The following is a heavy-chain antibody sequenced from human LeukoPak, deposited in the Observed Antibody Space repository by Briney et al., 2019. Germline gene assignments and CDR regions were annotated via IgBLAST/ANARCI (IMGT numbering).Heavy chain of an antibody. CDR3: AGGVIVNNHLDY. V-gene: IGHV1-18*01. CDR1: GYTFTSYG. Sequence: ASVKVSCKASGYTFTSYGISWVRQAPGQGLEWMGWISAYNGNTNYAQKLQGRVTMTTDTSTSTAYMELSSLRSEDTAVYYCAGGVIVNNHLDYWGQGTLVTVSS. J-gene: IGHJ4*02. CDR2: ISAYNGNT. D-gene: IGHD3-16*02.